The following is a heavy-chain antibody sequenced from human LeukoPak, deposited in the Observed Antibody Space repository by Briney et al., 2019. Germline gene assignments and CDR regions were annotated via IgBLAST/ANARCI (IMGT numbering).Heavy chain of an antibody. CDR1: GYTFTGYY. V-gene: IGHV1-2*02. D-gene: IGHD5-12*01. J-gene: IGHJ4*02. Sequence: ASVKVSCKASGYTFTGYYMHWVRQAPGQGLEWMGWINPNSGGTNYAQKFQGRVTMTRDTPISTAYMELSRLRSDDTAVYYCARGKLAMATFDYWGQGTLVTVSS. CDR2: INPNSGGT. CDR3: ARGKLAMATFDY.